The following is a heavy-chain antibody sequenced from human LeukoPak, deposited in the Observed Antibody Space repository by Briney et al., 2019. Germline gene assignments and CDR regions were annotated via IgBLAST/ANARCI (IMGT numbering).Heavy chain of an antibody. V-gene: IGHV4-39*07. J-gene: IGHJ6*02. CDR1: GGSISSSSCY. Sequence: SETLSLTCTVSGGSISSSSCYWGWIRQPPGKGLEWIGSIYYSGSTYYNPSLKSRVTISVDTSKNQFSLKLSSVTAADTAVYYCARGGYVDTAMVFSNPYYYYGMDVWGQGTTVTVSS. CDR3: ARGGYVDTAMVFSNPYYYYGMDV. D-gene: IGHD5-18*01. CDR2: IYYSGST.